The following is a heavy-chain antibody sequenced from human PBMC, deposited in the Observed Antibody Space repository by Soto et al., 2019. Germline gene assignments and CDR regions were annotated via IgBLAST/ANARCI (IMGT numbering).Heavy chain of an antibody. CDR2: ISGSGGST. CDR3: AQMGWGFGPHDRTGGFES. J-gene: IGHJ4*02. CDR1: GFTFSSYV. Sequence: GGSLRLSCAASGFTFSSYVMNWVRRAPGEGLEWVSTISGSGGSTYYADSVKGRFTISRDNSNNTLFLQMNSLRAEDTAEYYCAQMGWGFGPHDRTGGFESWGQGTRVTVSS. D-gene: IGHD3-10*01. V-gene: IGHV3-23*01.